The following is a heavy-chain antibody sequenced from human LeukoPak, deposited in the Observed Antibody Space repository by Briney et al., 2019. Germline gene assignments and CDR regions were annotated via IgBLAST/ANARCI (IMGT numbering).Heavy chain of an antibody. J-gene: IGHJ4*02. CDR1: GFTFSIYN. CDR2: ISSSSSYI. CDR3: ASSGVTNWDYFDY. D-gene: IGHD1-1*01. Sequence: PGGSLRLSCAASGFTFSIYNMNWVRQAPGKGLEWVSSISSSSSYIYYADSVKGRFTISRDNAKNSLYLQMNSLRAEDTAVYYCASSGVTNWDYFDYWGQGTLVTVSS. V-gene: IGHV3-21*01.